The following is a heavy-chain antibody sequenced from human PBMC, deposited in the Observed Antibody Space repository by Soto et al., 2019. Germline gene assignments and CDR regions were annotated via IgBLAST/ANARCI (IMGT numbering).Heavy chain of an antibody. CDR2: IIPIFGTA. Sequence: ASVKVSCKASGGTFSSYAISWVRQAPGQGLEWMGGIIPIFGTANYAQKFQGRVTITADESTSTAYMELSSLRSEDTAVYYCASSLVPPVYFQHWGQGTLVTVSS. V-gene: IGHV1-69*13. CDR3: ASSLVPPVYFQH. D-gene: IGHD6-6*01. CDR1: GGTFSSYA. J-gene: IGHJ1*01.